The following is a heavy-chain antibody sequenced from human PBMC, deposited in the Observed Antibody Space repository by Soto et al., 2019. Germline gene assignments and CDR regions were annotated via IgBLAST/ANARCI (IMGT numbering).Heavy chain of an antibody. Sequence: ASVKVSCKASGYTFTTYAIHWVRLAPGQRLEWMGWINIGNGYTKYSDNFQGRVTLTRDTSANTAYMELSSLTSEDTAVYYCAKDRSSTSCYAFDYWGQGSLVTVSS. CDR2: INIGNGYT. J-gene: IGHJ4*02. V-gene: IGHV1-3*04. CDR3: AKDRSSTSCYAFDY. D-gene: IGHD2-2*01. CDR1: GYTFTTYA.